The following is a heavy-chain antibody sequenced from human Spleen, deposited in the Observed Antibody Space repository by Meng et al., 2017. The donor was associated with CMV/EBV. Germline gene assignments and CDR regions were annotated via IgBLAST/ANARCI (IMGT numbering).Heavy chain of an antibody. V-gene: IGHV3-30*02. CDR2: IRYDEKTK. J-gene: IGHJ6*02. CDR1: GFNFKIYG. Sequence: GESLKISCETSGFNFKIYGMHWVRQLPGKGLEWVAFIRYDEKTKYYADSVKGRFTISRDNSKNTLYLQMNSLRAEDTAVYYCAKEGYSSSWPLGMDVWGQGTTVTVSS. CDR3: AKEGYSSSWPLGMDV. D-gene: IGHD6-13*01.